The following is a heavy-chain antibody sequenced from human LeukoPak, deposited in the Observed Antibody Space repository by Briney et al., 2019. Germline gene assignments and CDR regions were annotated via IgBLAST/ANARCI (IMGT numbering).Heavy chain of an antibody. D-gene: IGHD2-8*01. Sequence: GASVRVSCXAXGYTFTVYYMHWVRQAPGQGLEWMGWINPNSGGTNYAQKFQGRVPMTRDTSISTAYMELSRLRSDDTAVYYCAREDGDFDYWGQGTLVXVSS. CDR2: INPNSGGT. CDR1: GYTFTVYY. J-gene: IGHJ4*02. CDR3: AREDGDFDY. V-gene: IGHV1-2*02.